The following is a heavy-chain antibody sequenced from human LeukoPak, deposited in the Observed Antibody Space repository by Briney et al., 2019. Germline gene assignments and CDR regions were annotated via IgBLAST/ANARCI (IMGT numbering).Heavy chain of an antibody. Sequence: PGGSLRLSCAASGFTFSSYGMHWVRQAPAKGLEWVAFIQYDGSNKYYADSVKGRFTISRDNSKNTLYLQMNSLRAEDTAVYYCARVSLGYCTNGVCYKPHYYMDVWGKGTTVTVSS. J-gene: IGHJ6*03. D-gene: IGHD2-8*01. CDR1: GFTFSSYG. CDR3: ARVSLGYCTNGVCYKPHYYMDV. V-gene: IGHV3-30*02. CDR2: IQYDGSNK.